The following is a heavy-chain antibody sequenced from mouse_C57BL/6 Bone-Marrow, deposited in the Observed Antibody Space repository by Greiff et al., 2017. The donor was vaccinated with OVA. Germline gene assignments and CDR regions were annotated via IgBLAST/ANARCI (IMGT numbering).Heavy chain of an antibody. V-gene: IGHV1-85*01. CDR3: ARSTLWLRRGFDY. Sequence: VHLVESGPELVKPGASVKLSCKASGYTFTSYDINWVKQRPGQGLEWIGWIYPRDGSTKYNEKFKGKATLTVDTSSSTAYMELHSLTSEDSAVYFCARSTLWLRRGFDYWGQGTTLTVSS. J-gene: IGHJ2*01. D-gene: IGHD2-2*01. CDR1: GYTFTSYD. CDR2: IYPRDGST.